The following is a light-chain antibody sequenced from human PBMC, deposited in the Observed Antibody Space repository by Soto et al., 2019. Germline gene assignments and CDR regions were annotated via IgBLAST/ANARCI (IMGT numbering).Light chain of an antibody. CDR2: TDN. CDR1: XSNIGINT. J-gene: IGLJ1*01. Sequence: QSVLTQPPSASGTPGQRVTISCSGGXSNIGINTVNWYQQLPGTAPKVLIYTDNQRPSGVPDRFSGSKSGTSASLAINGLQSGDEADYYCGAWDESLNGYVFGTGTKVTVL. CDR3: GAWDESLNGYV. V-gene: IGLV1-44*01.